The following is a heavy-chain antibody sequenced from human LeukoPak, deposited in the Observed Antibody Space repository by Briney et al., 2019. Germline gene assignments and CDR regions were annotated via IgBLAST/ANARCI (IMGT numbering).Heavy chain of an antibody. V-gene: IGHV3-7*03. CDR2: IKQDGSEK. J-gene: IGHJ4*02. CDR1: GFTFSSYW. CDR3: AKDWIQFNRVFDCFDS. D-gene: IGHD5-18*01. Sequence: GGSLRLSCAASGFTFSSYWMSWVRQAPGKGLEWVANIKQDGSEKYYVDSVKGRFTISRDNSKNTVNLQMNRLRVEDTAIYYYAKDWIQFNRVFDCFDSWGQGTLVTVSS.